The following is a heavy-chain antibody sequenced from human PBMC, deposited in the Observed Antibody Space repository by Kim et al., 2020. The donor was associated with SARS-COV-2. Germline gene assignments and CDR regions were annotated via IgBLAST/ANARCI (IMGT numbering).Heavy chain of an antibody. CDR3: ARDKYSSSWYSRNWFDP. V-gene: IGHV4-34*01. Sequence: SETLSLTCAVYGGSFSGYYWSWIRQPPGKGLEWIGEINHSGSTNYNPSLKSRVTISVDTSKNQFSLKLSSVTAADTAVYYCARDKYSSSWYSRNWFDPWGQGTLVTVSS. CDR1: GGSFSGYY. D-gene: IGHD6-13*01. J-gene: IGHJ5*02. CDR2: INHSGST.